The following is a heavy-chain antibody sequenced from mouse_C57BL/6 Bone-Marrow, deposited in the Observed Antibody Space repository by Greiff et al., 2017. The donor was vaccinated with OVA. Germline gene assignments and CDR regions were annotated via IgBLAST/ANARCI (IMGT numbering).Heavy chain of an antibody. CDR2: ISDGGSYT. J-gene: IGHJ4*01. Sequence: EVQRVESGGGLVKPGGSLKLSCAASGFPFRNYALSWVRQTPEKRLEWVATISDGGSYTYYPDNVKGRFTISRDNAKNNLYLQMSHLKSEDTAMYYCAGYANSYAMDYWGQGTSVTVSS. CDR3: AGYANSYAMDY. D-gene: IGHD2-1*01. V-gene: IGHV5-4*01. CDR1: GFPFRNYA.